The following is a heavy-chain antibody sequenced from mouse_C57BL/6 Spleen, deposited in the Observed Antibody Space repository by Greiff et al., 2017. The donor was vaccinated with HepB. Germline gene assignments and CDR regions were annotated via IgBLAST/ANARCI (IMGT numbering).Heavy chain of an antibody. V-gene: IGHV1-42*01. CDR2: INPSTGGT. Sequence: VQLQQSGPELVKPGASVKISCKASGYSFTGYYMNWVKQSPEKSLEWIGEINPSTGGTTYNQKFTAKATLTVDKSSSTAYMQLKSLTSEDSAVYYCARSPSYGSSYDWFAYWGQGTLVTVSA. D-gene: IGHD1-1*01. CDR3: ARSPSYGSSYDWFAY. CDR1: GYSFTGYY. J-gene: IGHJ3*01.